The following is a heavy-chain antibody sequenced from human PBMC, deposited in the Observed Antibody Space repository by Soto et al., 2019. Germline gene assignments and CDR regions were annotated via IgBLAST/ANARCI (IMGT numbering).Heavy chain of an antibody. CDR3: ARDTDFVLDY. J-gene: IGHJ4*02. V-gene: IGHV3-43*01. CDR2: ISWDGGNT. D-gene: IGHD6-6*01. CDR1: GFGFDDHT. Sequence: EVQLVESGGVVVQPGGSLRLSCAASGFGFDDHTMHWVRQVPGKGLEWVSLISWDGGNTYYADFVKGRFTISRDNMKNSLYLQMNSLRIEDTALYYCARDTDFVLDYWGQGTLVTVSS.